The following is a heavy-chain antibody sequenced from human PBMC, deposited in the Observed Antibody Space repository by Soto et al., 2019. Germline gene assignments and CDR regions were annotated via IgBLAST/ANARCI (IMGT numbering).Heavy chain of an antibody. V-gene: IGHV1-18*01. CDR1: GYTFTRSG. CDR2: ISSYNGDT. Sequence: ASVKVSCKASGYTFTRSGISWVRQAPGQGPEWMGWISSYNGDTNYAQTFQGRVTMTTDTSTSTAYMELRSLRSDDTAVYYCARDYYDILTGYYIENFDYWGQGTLVTVSS. J-gene: IGHJ4*02. D-gene: IGHD3-9*01. CDR3: ARDYYDILTGYYIENFDY.